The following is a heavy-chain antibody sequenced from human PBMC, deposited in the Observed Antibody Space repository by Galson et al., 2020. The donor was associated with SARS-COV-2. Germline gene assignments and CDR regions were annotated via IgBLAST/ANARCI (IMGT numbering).Heavy chain of an antibody. V-gene: IGHV1-69*13. CDR3: ASLTMSVTIPPK. J-gene: IGHJ4*02. Sequence: SVKVSCKASGGTFSNSAINWVRQAPGHGLEWMGGVIPMFGTPKYAQKFQGRVAITADESTSTAYMELSSLTSEDTAMYYCASLTMSVTIPPKWGWGTLVTVSS. D-gene: IGHD2-21*01. CDR2: VIPMFGTP. CDR1: GGTFSNSA.